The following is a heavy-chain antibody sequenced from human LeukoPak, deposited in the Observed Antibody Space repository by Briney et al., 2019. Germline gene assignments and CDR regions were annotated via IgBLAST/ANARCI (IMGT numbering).Heavy chain of an antibody. J-gene: IGHJ4*02. CDR3: AKDLITIVRGVIISGDY. CDR2: ISGSGGNT. V-gene: IGHV3-23*01. Sequence: QPGGPLRLSCAASGFTFSNYAMSWVRQAPGKGLEWVSAISGSGGNTYYADSVKGRFTISRDNSKNTLYLQMNSLRAEDTAVYYCAKDLITIVRGVIISGDYWGQGTLVTVSS. D-gene: IGHD3-10*01. CDR1: GFTFSNYA.